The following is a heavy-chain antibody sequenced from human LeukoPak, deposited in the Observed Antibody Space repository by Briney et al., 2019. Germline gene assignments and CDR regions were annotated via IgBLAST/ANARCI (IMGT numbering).Heavy chain of an antibody. Sequence: GGSLRLSCAASGFTFSSYGMHWVRQAPGKGLEWVAVIWYDGSNKYYADSVKGRFTISRDNSKNTLYLQMNSLRAEDTALYYCAKGGRLSGPFQYWGQGTLVTVSS. J-gene: IGHJ4*02. CDR1: GFTFSSYG. V-gene: IGHV3-33*06. CDR3: AKGGRLSGPFQY. CDR2: IWYDGSNK. D-gene: IGHD2-15*01.